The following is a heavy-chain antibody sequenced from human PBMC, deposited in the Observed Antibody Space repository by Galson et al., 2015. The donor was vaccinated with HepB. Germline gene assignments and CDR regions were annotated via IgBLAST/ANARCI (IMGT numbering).Heavy chain of an antibody. CDR1: KFTFSSYT. CDR3: AKGDNMVGRPSDY. Sequence: SLRLSCAASKFTFSSYTMRWFRLAPGKGLEWVSTINGGGDNTWYAGSVKGRFTISRDNSKNTLYLQMNSLRAEDTALYYCAKGDNMVGRPSDYWGQGTLVTVSS. CDR2: INGGGDNT. J-gene: IGHJ4*02. V-gene: IGHV3-23*01. D-gene: IGHD2-15*01.